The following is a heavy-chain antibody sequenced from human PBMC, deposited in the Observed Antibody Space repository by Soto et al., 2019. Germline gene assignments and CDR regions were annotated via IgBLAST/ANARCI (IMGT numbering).Heavy chain of an antibody. Sequence: HVQLQESGPGLVKPSETLSLICTVSGDSISSYYWSWIRQPPGKGLEWIGFIYYTGSTNYNPSLKSRVTISVDTSKNQLSLKLSPVTAADTAVYYCARRAGAVPGRIDFWGQGTLVTVSS. V-gene: IGHV4-59*08. D-gene: IGHD6-19*01. CDR3: ARRAGAVPGRIDF. CDR1: GDSISSYY. J-gene: IGHJ4*02. CDR2: IYYTGST.